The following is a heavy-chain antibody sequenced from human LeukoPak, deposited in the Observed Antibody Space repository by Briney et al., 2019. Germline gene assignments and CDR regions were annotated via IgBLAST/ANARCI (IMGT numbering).Heavy chain of an antibody. Sequence: GGSLRLSCAASGFTFSSYGMDWVRQAPGKGLEWVAFIFFDGSNQYYADSVKGRFTISRDNSRSTLYLQMNSLRPEDTAVYYCAKEGYSGHGTADYWGQGTLVTVSS. CDR3: AKEGYSGHGTADY. CDR1: GFTFSSYG. J-gene: IGHJ4*02. V-gene: IGHV3-30*02. CDR2: IFFDGSNQ. D-gene: IGHD5-12*01.